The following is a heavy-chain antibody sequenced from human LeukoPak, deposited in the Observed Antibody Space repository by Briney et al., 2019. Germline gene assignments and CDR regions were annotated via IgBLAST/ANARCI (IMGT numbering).Heavy chain of an antibody. CDR2: IKQDGSEK. V-gene: IGHV3-7*03. J-gene: IGHJ6*03. CDR3: AKDMGSGSCGWYRMDV. CDR1: GFTFSSYW. D-gene: IGHD6-19*01. Sequence: GGSLRLSCAVSGFTFSSYWMSWVRQAPGKGLEWVANIKQDGSEKYYVDSVKGRFTISRDNAKNSLYLQMNSLRAEDMALYYCAKDMGSGSCGWYRMDVWGKGTTVTVSS.